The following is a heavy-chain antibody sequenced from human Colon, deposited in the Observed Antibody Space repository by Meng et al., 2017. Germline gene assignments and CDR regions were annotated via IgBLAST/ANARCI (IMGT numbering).Heavy chain of an antibody. V-gene: IGHV4-4*07. CDR2: IYTSGST. CDR3: ARVLRGTGTSLDAFDT. D-gene: IGHD1-1*01. CDR1: GRSISRYY. Sequence: SETLSLTCTVSGRSISRYYWSCIRQPAGKGLEWIGRIYTSGSTNYNPSLKSRVTMSVDTSKNQFSLKLSSVTAADTAVYYCARVLRGTGTSLDAFDTWGQGTMVTVSS. J-gene: IGHJ3*02.